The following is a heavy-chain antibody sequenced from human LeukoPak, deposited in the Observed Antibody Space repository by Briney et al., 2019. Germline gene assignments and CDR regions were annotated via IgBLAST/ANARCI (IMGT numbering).Heavy chain of an antibody. CDR3: ASNARLANPNIFDY. CDR2: INPNSGGT. Sequence: ASVKVSCKASGYTFTSYGISWVRQAPGQGLEWMGWINPNSGGTNYAQKFQGRVTMTRDTSISTAYMELSRLRSDDTAVYYCASNARLANPNIFDYWGQGTLVTVSS. CDR1: GYTFTSYG. V-gene: IGHV1-2*02. D-gene: IGHD6-19*01. J-gene: IGHJ4*02.